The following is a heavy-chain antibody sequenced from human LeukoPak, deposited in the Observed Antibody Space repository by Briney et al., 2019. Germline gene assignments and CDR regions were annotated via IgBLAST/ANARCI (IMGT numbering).Heavy chain of an antibody. CDR3: ARFRLGAFDI. V-gene: IGHV3-74*01. J-gene: IGHJ3*02. D-gene: IGHD3-10*01. CDR2: INSDRSST. Sequence: PGGSLRLSCEASGFTFSSYWMHWVREAPGKGLVGVSRINSDRSSTSYADSVKRRFTISRDNTKNTLYLQMNSLRAEDKAVYYCARFRLGAFDIWGQGTMVTVSS. CDR1: GFTFSSYW.